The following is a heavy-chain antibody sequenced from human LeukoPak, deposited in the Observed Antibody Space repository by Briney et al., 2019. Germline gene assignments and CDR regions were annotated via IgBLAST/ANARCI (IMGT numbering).Heavy chain of an antibody. D-gene: IGHD4-17*01. CDR3: ARDNSDYGVLNWFDP. CDR2: IYTSGST. J-gene: IGHJ5*02. CDR1: GGSISSHY. Sequence: PSETLSLTCTVSGGSISSHYWSWIRQPAGKGLEWIGRIYTSGSTNYNPSLKSRVTMSVDTSKNQFSPKLSSVTAADTAVYYCARDNSDYGVLNWFDPWGQGTLVTVSS. V-gene: IGHV4-4*07.